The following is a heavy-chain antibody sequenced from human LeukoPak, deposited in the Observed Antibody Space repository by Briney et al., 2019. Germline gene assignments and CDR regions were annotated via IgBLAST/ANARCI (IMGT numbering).Heavy chain of an antibody. J-gene: IGHJ6*02. D-gene: IGHD3-10*01. CDR1: GGSFSGYY. Sequence: SSETLSLTCAVYGGSFSGYYWSWIRQPPGKGLEWIGEINHSGSTNYNPSLKSRVTISVDTSKNQFSLKLSSVTAADTAVYYCARDHGSSPHYYYYGMDVWGQGTTVTVSS. CDR2: INHSGST. V-gene: IGHV4-34*01. CDR3: ARDHGSSPHYYYYGMDV.